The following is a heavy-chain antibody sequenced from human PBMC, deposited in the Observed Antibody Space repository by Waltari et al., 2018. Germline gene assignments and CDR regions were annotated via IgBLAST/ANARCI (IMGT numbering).Heavy chain of an antibody. V-gene: IGHV3-21*01. Sequence: EVQLVESGGCLVKPGGSLILSCAASGFTFSSYSLTWVRQAPGKGLEWVSSISSSSSYIYYADAVKGRFTISRDNAKNSLYLQMNSLRAEDTAVYYCARDQDTASIFDYWGQGTLVTVSS. CDR3: ARDQDTASIFDY. CDR1: GFTFSSYS. J-gene: IGHJ4*02. CDR2: ISSSSSYI. D-gene: IGHD5-18*01.